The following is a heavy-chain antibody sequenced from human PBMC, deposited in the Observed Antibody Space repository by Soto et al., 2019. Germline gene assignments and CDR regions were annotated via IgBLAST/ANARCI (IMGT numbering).Heavy chain of an antibody. CDR1: GVAFSSYG. D-gene: IGHD4-17*01. CDR2: ISSSSSYI. V-gene: IGHV3-21*01. J-gene: IGHJ4*02. Sequence: PVGSLGRSCAASGVAFSSYGMNWVRQAPGKGLEWVSSISSSSSYIYYADSVKGRFTISRDNAKNSLYLQMNSLRAEDTAVYYCARSLTATVTSSGGYWGQGTLVTVSS. CDR3: ARSLTATVTSSGGY.